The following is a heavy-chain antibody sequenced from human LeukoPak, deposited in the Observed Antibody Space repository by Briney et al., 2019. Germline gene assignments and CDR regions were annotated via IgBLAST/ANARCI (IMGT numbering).Heavy chain of an antibody. J-gene: IGHJ5*02. Sequence: ASVKVSCKASGYTFTSYDINWVRQAPGQGLEWMGRIIPILGIANYAQKFQGRVTITADKSTSTAYMELSSLRSEDTAVYYCARDPSVLGFDPWGQGTLVTVSS. CDR3: ARDPSVLGFDP. CDR2: IIPILGIA. D-gene: IGHD3-3*02. V-gene: IGHV1-69*04. CDR1: GYTFTSYD.